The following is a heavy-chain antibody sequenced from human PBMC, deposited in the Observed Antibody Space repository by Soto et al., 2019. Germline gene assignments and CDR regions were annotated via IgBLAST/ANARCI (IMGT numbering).Heavy chain of an antibody. CDR3: AKGPAIVLVPAAMNYYYGMDV. Sequence: GGSLRLSCAASGFTFSNAWMHWVRQAPGKGLEWVAVISYDGSNKYYADSVKGRFTISRDNSKNTLYLQMNSLRAEDTAVYYCAKGPAIVLVPAAMNYYYGMDVWGQGTTVTVSS. V-gene: IGHV3-30*18. CDR2: ISYDGSNK. D-gene: IGHD2-2*01. CDR1: GFTFSNAW. J-gene: IGHJ6*02.